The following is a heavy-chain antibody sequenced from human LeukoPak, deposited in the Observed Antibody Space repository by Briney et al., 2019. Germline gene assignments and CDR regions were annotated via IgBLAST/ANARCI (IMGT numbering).Heavy chain of an antibody. CDR3: AKPLPGTYFSFDY. J-gene: IGHJ4*02. V-gene: IGHV3-23*01. Sequence: GGSLRLSCAASGFTFSSYVISWVRQAPGKGLEWVSAITGTAGSTYYAGSVKGRFTISRDNSKNTVFLQISSLRAEDTAVYYCAKPLPGTYFSFDYWGQGTLVTVSS. D-gene: IGHD1-26*01. CDR2: ITGTAGST. CDR1: GFTFSSYV.